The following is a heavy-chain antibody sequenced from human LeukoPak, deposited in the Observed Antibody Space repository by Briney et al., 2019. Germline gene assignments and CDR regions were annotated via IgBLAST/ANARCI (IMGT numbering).Heavy chain of an antibody. Sequence: PGGSLRLSRTGSGFPFNMFAMNWVRQAPGQGVEGVSVLSRGCETTNYADSVKGRFTVSRDTCKNMVFLQMNDLRPEDTAVYYCAKEQRIRHCSEGVCMEGYYFDYWGQGSLVTVSS. V-gene: IGHV3-23*01. J-gene: IGHJ4*02. D-gene: IGHD2-8*01. CDR1: GFPFNMFA. CDR2: LSRGCETT. CDR3: AKEQRIRHCSEGVCMEGYYFDY.